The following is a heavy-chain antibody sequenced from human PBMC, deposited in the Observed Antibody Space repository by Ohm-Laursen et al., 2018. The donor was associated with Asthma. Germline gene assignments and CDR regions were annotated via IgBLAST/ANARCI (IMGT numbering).Heavy chain of an antibody. CDR3: AKAPNLCSGGSCATDY. V-gene: IGHV3-30*18. CDR1: GFTFSSYG. Sequence: SSLRLSCAASGFTFSSYGMHWVRQAPGKGLEWVAVISYDGSNKYYADSVKGRFTISRDNSKNTLYLQMNSLRAEDTAVYYCAKAPNLCSGGSCATDYWGQGTLVTVSS. CDR2: ISYDGSNK. J-gene: IGHJ4*02. D-gene: IGHD2-15*01.